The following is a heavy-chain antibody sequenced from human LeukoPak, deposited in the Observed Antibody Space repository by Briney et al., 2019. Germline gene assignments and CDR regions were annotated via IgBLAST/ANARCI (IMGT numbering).Heavy chain of an antibody. CDR2: IYYSGST. V-gene: IGHV4-39*01. CDR3: ARHVPGYSYGYGGENYMDV. CDR1: GFTFSSSSMN. J-gene: IGHJ6*03. Sequence: GSLRLSCAVSGFTFSSSSMNWVRQAPGKGLEWIGSIYYSGSTYYNPSLKSRVTISVDTSKNQFSLKLSSVTAADTAVYYCARHVPGYSYGYGGENYMDVWGKGTTVTVS. D-gene: IGHD5-18*01.